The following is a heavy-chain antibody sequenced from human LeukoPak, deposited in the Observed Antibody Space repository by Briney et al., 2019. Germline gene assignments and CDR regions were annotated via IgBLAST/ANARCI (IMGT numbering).Heavy chain of an antibody. CDR1: GGSISSSSYY. Sequence: SETLSLTCTVSGGSISSSSYYWDWIRQPPGKGLEWIGYIYYSGSTYNNPSLKSRVTISVDTSKNQFSLKLSSVTAADTAVYYCARGDAFDIWGQGTMVTVSS. CDR3: ARGDAFDI. V-gene: IGHV4-39*07. J-gene: IGHJ3*02. CDR2: IYYSGST.